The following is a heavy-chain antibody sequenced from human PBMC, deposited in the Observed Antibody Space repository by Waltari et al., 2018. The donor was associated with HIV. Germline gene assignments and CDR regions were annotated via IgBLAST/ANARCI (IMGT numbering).Heavy chain of an antibody. Sequence: QVQLQESGPGLARPSAPLSLASTLSGSSPRGCCWTWIRPPPGKGLEAIGNIFYTGSTNYSPSLKSRVTISLDTSKSRFSLKLSSVAAADTAVYYCARLRTGTIGVYYYMDVWGKGTTVTVSS. J-gene: IGHJ6*03. D-gene: IGHD1-1*01. V-gene: IGHV4-59*01. CDR3: ARLRTGTIGVYYYMDV. CDR1: GSSPRGCC. CDR2: IFYTGST.